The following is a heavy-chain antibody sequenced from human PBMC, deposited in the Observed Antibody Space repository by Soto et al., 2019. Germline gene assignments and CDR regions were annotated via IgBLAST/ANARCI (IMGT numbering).Heavy chain of an antibody. CDR2: IWYDGSEQ. CDR1: GFTFRRHG. CDR3: ARWSNHKVVDP. V-gene: IGHV3-33*03. Sequence: QEQLVESGGGVVQPGMSLRLSCEGSGFTFRRHGMHWVRQSPGKGLEWLAVIWYDGSEQYYADSVKGRFTSSRDNSKNVLYLQLNTLTVEDTAVYYCARWSNHKVVDPWGQGTMVTVS. D-gene: IGHD2-8*02. J-gene: IGHJ5*02.